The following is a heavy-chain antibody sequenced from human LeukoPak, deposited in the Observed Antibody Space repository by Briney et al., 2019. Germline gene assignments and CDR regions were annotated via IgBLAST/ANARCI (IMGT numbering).Heavy chain of an antibody. D-gene: IGHD6-13*01. CDR3: ARPIYTSSWYAFDI. CDR1: GGSIYSYY. J-gene: IGHJ3*02. V-gene: IGHV4-59*08. CDR2: GYYSGST. Sequence: SETLSHTRTLPGGSIYSYYWSWIRQSPGKGLEWIGYGYYSGSTYYNPSLPSRATTSVEMSKNQFSLRPNSVTAAYTAVYYCARPIYTSSWYAFDIWGQGTTVTVSS.